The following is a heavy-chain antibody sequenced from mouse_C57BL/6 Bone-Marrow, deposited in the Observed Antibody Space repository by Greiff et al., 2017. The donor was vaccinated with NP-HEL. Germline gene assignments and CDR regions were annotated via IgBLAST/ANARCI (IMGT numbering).Heavy chain of an antibody. CDR2: IYPRSGNT. CDR3: ARDRYYGSSYPWYFDV. J-gene: IGHJ1*03. D-gene: IGHD1-1*01. V-gene: IGHV1-81*01. CDR1: GYTFTSYG. Sequence: QVQLQQSGAELARPGASVKLSCKASGYTFTSYGISWVKQRTGQGLEWIGEIYPRSGNTYYNEKFKGKATLTADKSSSTAYMELRSLTSEDSAVYFCARDRYYGSSYPWYFDVWGTGTTVTVSS.